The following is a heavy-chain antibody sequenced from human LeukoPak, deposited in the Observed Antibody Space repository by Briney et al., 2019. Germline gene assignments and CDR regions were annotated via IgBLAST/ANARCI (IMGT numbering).Heavy chain of an antibody. CDR3: ARLPDPYSYGDY. D-gene: IGHD5-18*01. V-gene: IGHV3-21*01. CDR2: ISSSSSYI. Sequence: GGSVRHSCAASGFTFSSYSMNWVRQAPGKGLEWVSSISSSSSYIYYADSVKGRFTISRDNAKNSLYLQMNSLRAEDTAVYYCARLPDPYSYGDYWGQGTLVTVSS. J-gene: IGHJ4*02. CDR1: GFTFSSYS.